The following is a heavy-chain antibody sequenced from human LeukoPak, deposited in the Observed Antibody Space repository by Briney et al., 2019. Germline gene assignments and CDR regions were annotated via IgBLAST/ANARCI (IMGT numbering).Heavy chain of an antibody. Sequence: SETLSLTCTVSGGSISSYYWSWIRQPPGKRLEWIGYIYYSGSINYNPSLKSRVTISVDTSKNQFSLKLSSVTAADTAVYYCARGRQQGTYYYYYYGMDVWGQGTTVTVSS. CDR3: ARGRQQGTYYYYYYGMDV. V-gene: IGHV4-59*01. CDR1: GGSISSYY. CDR2: IYYSGSI. J-gene: IGHJ6*02. D-gene: IGHD6-13*01.